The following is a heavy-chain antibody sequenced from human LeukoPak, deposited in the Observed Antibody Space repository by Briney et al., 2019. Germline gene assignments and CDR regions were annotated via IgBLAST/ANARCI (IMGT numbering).Heavy chain of an antibody. CDR2: INPSGGST. Sequence: ASVKVSCKASGYTFTSYYMHWVRQAPGQRLEWMGKINPSGGSTSYAQKFQGRVTMTRDTSTSTVYMELSSLRSEDTAVYYCARDSGFDSGYDPVYYFDYWGQGTLVTVSS. CDR1: GYTFTSYY. CDR3: ARDSGFDSGYDPVYYFDY. V-gene: IGHV1-46*01. J-gene: IGHJ4*02. D-gene: IGHD5-12*01.